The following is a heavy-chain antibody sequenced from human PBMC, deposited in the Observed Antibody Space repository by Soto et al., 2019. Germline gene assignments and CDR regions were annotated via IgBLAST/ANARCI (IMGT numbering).Heavy chain of an antibody. CDR1: GFTFSSYS. J-gene: IGHJ5*02. Sequence: EVQLVESGGGLVKPGGSLRLSCAASGFTFSSYSMNWVRQAPGKGLEWVSSISSSSSYIYYADSVKGRFTISRDNAKNSLYLQMNSLRAEDTAVYYCARGKVVVAANRVWFDPWGQGTLVTVSS. D-gene: IGHD2-15*01. CDR2: ISSSSSYI. V-gene: IGHV3-21*01. CDR3: ARGKVVVAANRVWFDP.